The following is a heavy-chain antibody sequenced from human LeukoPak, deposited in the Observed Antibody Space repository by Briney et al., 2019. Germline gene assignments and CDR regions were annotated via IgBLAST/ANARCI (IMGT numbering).Heavy chain of an antibody. J-gene: IGHJ4*02. CDR2: IYTSGST. D-gene: IGHD5-18*01. CDR1: GGSISSGSYY. CDR3: ASQRRGYSSYFDY. Sequence: SQTLSLTCTVSGGSISSGSYYWSWIRQPAGKGLEWIGRIYTSGSTNYNPSLKSRVTISVDTSKNQFSLKLSSVTAADTAVYYRASQRRGYSSYFDYWGQGTLVTVSS. V-gene: IGHV4-61*02.